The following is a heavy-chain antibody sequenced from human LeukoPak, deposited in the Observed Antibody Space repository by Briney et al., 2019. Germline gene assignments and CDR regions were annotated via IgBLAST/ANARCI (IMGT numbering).Heavy chain of an antibody. V-gene: IGHV4-39*07. CDR2: IYHTGNT. CDR3: ARVEVAYGLGSYYIGY. J-gene: IGHJ4*02. CDR1: GGSISSSSYY. D-gene: IGHD3-10*01. Sequence: SETLSLTCTVSGGSISSSSYYWGWIRQPPGKGLEWIGSIYHTGNTYNSPSFKSRVTISLDTAKNQFSLKVNTVTAADTAVYYCARVEVAYGLGSYYIGYWGQGALVTVSS.